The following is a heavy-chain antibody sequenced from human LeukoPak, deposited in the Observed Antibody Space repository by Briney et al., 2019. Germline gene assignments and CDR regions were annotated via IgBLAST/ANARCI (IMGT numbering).Heavy chain of an antibody. CDR2: IYTGGGT. CDR1: GFSVSSNY. J-gene: IGHJ4*02. D-gene: IGHD4-17*01. Sequence: SGGSLRLSCAASGFSVSSNYMSWVRQAPGKGLEWVSIIYTGGGTNYADSVKGRFTISRDNSKNTLYLQMNSLRAEDTAVYYCARGTVTAPDYWGQGTLVTVSS. CDR3: ARGTVTAPDY. V-gene: IGHV3-53*01.